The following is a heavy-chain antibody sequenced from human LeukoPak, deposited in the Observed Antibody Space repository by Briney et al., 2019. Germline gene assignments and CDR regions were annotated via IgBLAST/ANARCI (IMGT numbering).Heavy chain of an antibody. CDR1: GGSFSGYY. CDR2: INHSGST. V-gene: IGHV4-34*01. D-gene: IGHD1-1*01. CDR3: ARRPPGRPFDY. Sequence: PSETLSLTCAVYGGSFSGYYWSWIRQPPGKGLEWIGEINHSGSTNYNPSLKSRVTISVDTSKNQFSLKLSSVTAADTAVYYCARRPPGRPFDYWGQGTLVTVSS. J-gene: IGHJ4*02.